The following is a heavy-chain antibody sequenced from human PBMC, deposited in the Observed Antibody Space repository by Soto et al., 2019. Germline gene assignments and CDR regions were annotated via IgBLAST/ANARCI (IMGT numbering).Heavy chain of an antibody. V-gene: IGHV3-23*01. CDR2: IGGSGSSA. J-gene: IGHJ5*02. CDR1: GFTFKNFD. CDR3: AKDAVAYNGEWDWFDL. Sequence: EVQLLESGGGLVQPGGSLRLSCAASGFTFKNFDVSWVRQAPGKGLEWVSAIGGSGSSANYADSVKGRFTVSRDDSKSTLYLQMGGLRVDATALYYCAKDAVAYNGEWDWFDLWGQGTLVTASS. D-gene: IGHD3-10*01.